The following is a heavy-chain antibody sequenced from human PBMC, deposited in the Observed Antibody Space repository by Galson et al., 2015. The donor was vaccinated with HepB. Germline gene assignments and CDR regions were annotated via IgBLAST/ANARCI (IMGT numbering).Heavy chain of an antibody. CDR2: ISSNGGST. V-gene: IGHV3-64D*06. Sequence: SLRLSCAASGFTFSSYAMHWVRQAPGKGLEYVSAISSNGGSTYYADSVKGRFTISRDNSKNTLYLQMSSLRAEDTAVYYCVKDPLYCSSTSCYATDDAFDIWGQGTMVTVSS. CDR3: VKDPLYCSSTSCYATDDAFDI. J-gene: IGHJ3*02. CDR1: GFTFSSYA. D-gene: IGHD2-2*01.